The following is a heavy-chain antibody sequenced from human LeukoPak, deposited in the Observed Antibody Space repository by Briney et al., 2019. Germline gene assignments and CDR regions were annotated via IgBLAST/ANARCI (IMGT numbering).Heavy chain of an antibody. CDR1: GFSLSNYG. CDR2: IRKDGSYN. J-gene: IGHJ4*02. Sequence: PGGSLRLSCAASGFSLSNYGMHWVRQAPGKGLEWVAYIRKDGSYNLYADSVKGRFTISRDNSKNMLYLLMNSLRAEDTASYYCAKDWGYCSGTSCPTFDYWGQGTPVTVSS. D-gene: IGHD2-2*01. CDR3: AKDWGYCSGTSCPTFDY. V-gene: IGHV3-30*02.